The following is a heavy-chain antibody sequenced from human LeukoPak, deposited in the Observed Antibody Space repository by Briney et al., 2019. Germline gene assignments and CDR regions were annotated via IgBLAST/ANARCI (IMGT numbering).Heavy chain of an antibody. CDR2: IHVSGTT. CDR1: GFSISSGYY. D-gene: IGHD1-1*01. J-gene: IGHJ4*02. CDR3: AREAERRVVN. V-gene: IGHV4-38-2*02. Sequence: PSETLSLTCVVSGFSISSGYYWGWIRQPPGKGLEWIGNIHVSGTTFYNSSLNSRVTMSIDTSKNHLSLKLTSVTAADSAVYYCAREAERRVVNWGQGILVTVSS.